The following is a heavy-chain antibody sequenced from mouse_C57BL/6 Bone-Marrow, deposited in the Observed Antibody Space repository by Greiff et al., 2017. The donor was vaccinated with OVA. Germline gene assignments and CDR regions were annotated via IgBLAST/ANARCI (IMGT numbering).Heavy chain of an antibody. V-gene: IGHV1-69*01. CDR2: IDPSDSYT. J-gene: IGHJ3*01. CDR1: GYTFTSYW. Sequence: VQLQQPGAELVMPGASVKLSCKASGYTFTSYWMHWVKQRPGQGLEWIGEIDPSDSYTNYNQKFKGKSTLTVDKSSSTAYMQLSSLTSEDSAVYYCARRGGSSYDLAWFAYWGQGTLVTVSA. D-gene: IGHD1-1*01. CDR3: ARRGGSSYDLAWFAY.